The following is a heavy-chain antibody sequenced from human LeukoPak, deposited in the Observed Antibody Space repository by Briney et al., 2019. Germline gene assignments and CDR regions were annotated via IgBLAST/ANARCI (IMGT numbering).Heavy chain of an antibody. J-gene: IGHJ4*02. V-gene: IGHV4-39*01. Sequence: PSETLSLTCSVSGVSISSTNYYWGWIRQPPGKGLEWIGNVYNDGSAYYNPSLKSRVTISVDTSKNQFSLRLSSVTAADTAVYFCARGLTSGYYYDYWGQGTLVTVSS. CDR1: GVSISSTNYY. CDR3: ARGLTSGYYYDY. D-gene: IGHD3-22*01. CDR2: VYNDGSA.